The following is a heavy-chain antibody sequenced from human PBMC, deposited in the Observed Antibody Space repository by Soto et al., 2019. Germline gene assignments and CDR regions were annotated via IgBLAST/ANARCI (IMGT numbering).Heavy chain of an antibody. CDR1: VFTSSG. V-gene: IGHV1-18*04. D-gene: IGHD3-3*01. CDR2: ISTHNGNT. J-gene: IGHJ3*01. Sequence: QDQLVQSGAEVKKPGASVKVSCKASVFTSSGISWVRQAPGQRLEWMGWISTHNGNTIYAQKFQGRVIMTMDSSTTTVYMELRSLRPDDTAVYLCAREGILGLFDAYDLWGQGTMVTVSS. CDR3: AREGILGLFDAYDL.